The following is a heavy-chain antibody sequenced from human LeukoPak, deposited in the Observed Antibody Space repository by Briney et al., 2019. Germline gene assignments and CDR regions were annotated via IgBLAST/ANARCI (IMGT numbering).Heavy chain of an antibody. CDR3: ARDGGPIDNYYHYGMDV. CDR2: INHSGST. CDR1: GGSFSGYY. V-gene: IGHV4-34*01. Sequence: PSETLSLTCAVYGGSFSGYYWSWIRQPPGKGLEWIGEINHSGSTNYNPSLKSRVTISVDTSKNQFSLKLSSVTAADTAVYYCARDGGPIDNYYHYGMDVWGQGTTVTVSS. J-gene: IGHJ6*02. D-gene: IGHD4-23*01.